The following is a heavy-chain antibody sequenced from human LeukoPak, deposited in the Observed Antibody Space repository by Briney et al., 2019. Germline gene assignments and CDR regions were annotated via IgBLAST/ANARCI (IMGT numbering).Heavy chain of an antibody. V-gene: IGHV3-30*02. D-gene: IGHD1-26*01. J-gene: IGHJ6*02. CDR1: GFTFNSYG. Sequence: GGSLRLSCAASGFTFNSYGMHWVRQAPGKGLEWVAFIRYDGSNKYYADSVKGRFTISRDNSKNTLYLQMNSLRAEDTAVYYCAKVLGIVGAHGMDVWGQGTTVIVSS. CDR3: AKVLGIVGAHGMDV. CDR2: IRYDGSNK.